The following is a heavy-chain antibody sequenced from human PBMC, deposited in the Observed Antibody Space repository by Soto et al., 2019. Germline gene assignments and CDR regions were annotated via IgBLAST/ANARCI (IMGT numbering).Heavy chain of an antibody. CDR1: GFTFSSYG. CDR2: ISNDGSYK. V-gene: IGHV3-30*18. D-gene: IGHD3-22*01. CDR3: AKDLYYYDSSLDDY. J-gene: IGHJ4*02. Sequence: QVHLAESGGGVVQPGRSLRLSCAGSGFTFSSYGMQWVRQAPGKGLEWVAVISNDGSYKYYADSLKGRFIISRDNSKNTLYLQMNSLRAEDTAVYYCAKDLYYYDSSLDDYWGQGTLVSVSS.